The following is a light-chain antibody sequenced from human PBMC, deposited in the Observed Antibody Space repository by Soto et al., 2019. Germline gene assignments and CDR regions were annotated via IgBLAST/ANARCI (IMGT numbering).Light chain of an antibody. CDR1: QSVYNN. CDR3: QQHIKWTLT. J-gene: IGKJ4*01. V-gene: IGKV3D-15*01. Sequence: EIVMTQSPATLSVSPGERATLSCRASQSVYNNLAWYQQKPGQAPRLLIYGASTRATGIPDRFSGSGSGTDFTLTITRLEAEDFEMYYCQQHIKWTLTFGGGTKVDI. CDR2: GAS.